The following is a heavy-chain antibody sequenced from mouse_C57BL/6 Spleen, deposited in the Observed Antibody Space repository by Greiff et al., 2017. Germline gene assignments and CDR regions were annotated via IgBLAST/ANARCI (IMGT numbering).Heavy chain of an antibody. CDR1: GYTFTSYW. D-gene: IGHD4-1*01. CDR2: IDPSDSYT. Sequence: QVQLQQPGAELVMPGASVKLSCKASGYTFTSYWMPWVKQRPGQGLEWIGEIDPSDSYTNYHQKFKGKFTLTLDKSSSTAYMQLSSLTSEDSAVYYWARRGLLGRGFAYWGQGTLVTVSA. J-gene: IGHJ3*01. CDR3: ARRGLLGRGFAY. V-gene: IGHV1-69*01.